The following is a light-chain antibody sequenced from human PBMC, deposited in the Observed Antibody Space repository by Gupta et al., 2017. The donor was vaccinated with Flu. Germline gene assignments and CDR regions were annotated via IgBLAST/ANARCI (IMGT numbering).Light chain of an antibody. CDR2: DDG. CDR1: DIGRKS. CDR3: QVWHISSDHLRV. Sequence: SYVLTQPPSVSVAPGQTARITCGGDDIGRKSVHWSSQKPGQAPVVVVYDDGARPSGSPERISGSTSGNTATLTISRVGAGDEADYYCQVWHISSDHLRVFGEGTKLTVL. V-gene: IGLV3-21*02. J-gene: IGLJ3*02.